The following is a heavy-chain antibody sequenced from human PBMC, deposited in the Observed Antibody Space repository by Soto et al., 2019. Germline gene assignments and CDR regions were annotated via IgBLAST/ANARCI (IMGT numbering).Heavy chain of an antibody. CDR3: AHRRRGLAAAGDDAFDI. J-gene: IGHJ3*02. CDR2: MYWDDDK. CDR1: GFSRSTSGEG. Sequence: SAKLVNRAQSLTMTCTFSGFSRSTSGEGVGWIRQPPGKALEWLALMYWDDDKRYSPSVKSRRTITNATSKNQVVLTMTNMAPVDTATYYCAHRRRGLAAAGDDAFDIWGQGTMVTVSS. D-gene: IGHD6-13*01. V-gene: IGHV2-5*02.